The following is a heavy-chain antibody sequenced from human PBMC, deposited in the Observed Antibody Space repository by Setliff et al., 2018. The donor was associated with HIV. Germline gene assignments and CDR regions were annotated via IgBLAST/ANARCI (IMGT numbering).Heavy chain of an antibody. CDR1: GFTFSSYA. Sequence: GGSLRLSCAASGFTFSSYAMSWVRQAPGKGLEWVSAISGSGGSTYYADSVKGRFTISRDNSKNTLYLQMSSLRADDTAIYYCARDDGRSLFLDYWGQGTLVTVSS. V-gene: IGHV3-23*01. CDR3: ARDDGRSLFLDY. J-gene: IGHJ4*02. CDR2: ISGSGGST. D-gene: IGHD1-26*01.